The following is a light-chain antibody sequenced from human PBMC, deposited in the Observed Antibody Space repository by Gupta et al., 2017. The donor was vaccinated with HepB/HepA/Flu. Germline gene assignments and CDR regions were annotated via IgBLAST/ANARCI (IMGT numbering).Light chain of an antibody. V-gene: IGLV2-14*03. CDR3: SSYTSSSTGV. J-gene: IGLJ1*01. CDR1: SSEVGGYNY. CDR2: DVR. Sequence: SALPQPASASASPGPSITISCTGTSSEVGGYNYVSWYQQHPGKAPKLMIYDVRDRPSGVANRFSGSKSGNTASLTISGLQADDEAEYYCSSYTSSSTGVFGTGTKVTVL.